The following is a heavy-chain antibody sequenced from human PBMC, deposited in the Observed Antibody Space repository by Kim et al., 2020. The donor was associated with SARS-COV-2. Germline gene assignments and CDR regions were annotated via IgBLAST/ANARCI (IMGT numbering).Heavy chain of an antibody. CDR3: ARLNYDSSGL. V-gene: IGHV4-39*01. CDR2: IYYSGST. J-gene: IGHJ4*02. Sequence: SETLSLTCTVSGGSISSSSYYWGWIRQPPGKGLEWIGSIYYSGSTYYNPSLKSRVTISVDTSKNQFSLKLSSVAAADTAVYYCARLNYDSSGLWGQGTLVTVSS. D-gene: IGHD3-22*01. CDR1: GGSISSSSYY.